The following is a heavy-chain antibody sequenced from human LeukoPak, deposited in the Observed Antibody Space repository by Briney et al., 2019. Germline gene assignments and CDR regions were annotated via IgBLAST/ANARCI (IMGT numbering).Heavy chain of an antibody. V-gene: IGHV1-2*02. CDR2: INPNSGGT. Sequence: ASVKVSCKASGYTFTGYYMHWVRQAPGQGLEWMGWINPNSGGTNYAQKFQGRVTMTRDTSISTAYMELSRLRSEDTAVYYCARSITIFGVVSDFDYWGQGTLVTVSS. CDR1: GYTFTGYY. CDR3: ARSITIFGVVSDFDY. J-gene: IGHJ4*02. D-gene: IGHD3-3*01.